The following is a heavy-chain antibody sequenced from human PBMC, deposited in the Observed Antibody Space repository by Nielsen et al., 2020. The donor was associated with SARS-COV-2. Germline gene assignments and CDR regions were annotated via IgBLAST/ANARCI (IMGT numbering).Heavy chain of an antibody. CDR2: MYSDGST. V-gene: IGHV3-53*01. D-gene: IGHD1-26*01. J-gene: IGHJ4*02. CDR1: GFTFSDYY. Sequence: GESLKISCAGSGFTFSDYYMSWVRQAPGKGLEWVAVMYSDGSTNYAESVKGRITIYRDNSKNSMYLQMNSLRAEDTAVYYCAREGVGATRYFDYWGQGTLVTVSS. CDR3: AREGVGATRYFDY.